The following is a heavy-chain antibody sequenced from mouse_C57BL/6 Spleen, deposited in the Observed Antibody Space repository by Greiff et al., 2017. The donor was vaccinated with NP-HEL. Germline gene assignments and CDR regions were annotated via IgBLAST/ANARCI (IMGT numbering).Heavy chain of an antibody. CDR1: GYTFTSYW. D-gene: IGHD1-1*01. J-gene: IGHJ4*01. CDR2: IHPSDSDT. CDR3: ARGYCPLFFAMDY. Sequence: VQLQQPGADLVKPGASVKVSCKASGYTFTSYWMHWVTQRPGQGLEWIGRIHPSDSDTNYNRKFKGKATLTVGKSSSTAYMHLSSLTSEDSAVYYAARGYCPLFFAMDYWDEGTSVTVST. V-gene: IGHV1-74*01.